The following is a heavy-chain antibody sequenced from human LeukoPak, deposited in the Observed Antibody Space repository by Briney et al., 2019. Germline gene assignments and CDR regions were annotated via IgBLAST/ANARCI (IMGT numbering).Heavy chain of an antibody. D-gene: IGHD5-24*01. CDR2: ISYDGSNK. CDR1: GFTFSSYA. J-gene: IGHJ4*02. Sequence: PGRSLRLSCAASGFTFSSYAMHWVRQAPGKGLEWVAVISYDGSNKYYADSVKGRFTTSRDNSKNTLYLEMNSLRPEDTAVYYCARDRRWLQYSDYWGQGTLVTVSS. CDR3: ARDRRWLQYSDY. V-gene: IGHV3-30*04.